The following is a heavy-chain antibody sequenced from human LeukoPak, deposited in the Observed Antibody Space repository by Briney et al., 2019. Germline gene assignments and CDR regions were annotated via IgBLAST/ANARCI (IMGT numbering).Heavy chain of an antibody. D-gene: IGHD3-22*01. CDR1: GGSISSSNW. Sequence: PSETLSLTCAVSGGSISSSNWWSWVRQPPGKGLEWIGEIYHSGSTNYNPSLKSRVTISVDKSKNQFSLKLSSVTAADTAVYYCRTYYYDSSGYWGLDAFDIWGQGTMVTVS. CDR3: RTYYYDSSGYWGLDAFDI. CDR2: IYHSGST. V-gene: IGHV4-4*02. J-gene: IGHJ3*02.